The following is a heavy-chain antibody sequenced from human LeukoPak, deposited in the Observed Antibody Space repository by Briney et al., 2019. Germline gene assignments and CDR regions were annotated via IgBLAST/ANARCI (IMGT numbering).Heavy chain of an antibody. Sequence: SETLSLTCAVYGGSFSGYYWSWIRQPPGKGLEWIGEINHSGSTNYNPSLKSRVTISVDTSKNQFSLKLSSVTAADTAVYYCARGTRGNWNYPFDYWGQGTLVTASS. CDR3: ARGTRGNWNYPFDY. D-gene: IGHD1-7*01. J-gene: IGHJ4*02. CDR1: GGSFSGYY. V-gene: IGHV4-34*01. CDR2: INHSGST.